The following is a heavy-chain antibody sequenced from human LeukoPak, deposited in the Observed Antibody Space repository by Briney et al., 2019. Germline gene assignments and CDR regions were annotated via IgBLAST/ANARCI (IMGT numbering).Heavy chain of an antibody. D-gene: IGHD6-25*01. Sequence: GGSLRPSCAASGFSLSSHSMNWVRQVPGKGLEWVSSISSGAYSIYYADSVRGRFTISRDNAKNSLYLQMNSLRAEDTAVYYCAREPGISGYWGQGTLVTVSS. CDR1: GFSLSSHS. J-gene: IGHJ4*02. CDR2: ISSGAYSI. CDR3: AREPGISGY. V-gene: IGHV3-21*01.